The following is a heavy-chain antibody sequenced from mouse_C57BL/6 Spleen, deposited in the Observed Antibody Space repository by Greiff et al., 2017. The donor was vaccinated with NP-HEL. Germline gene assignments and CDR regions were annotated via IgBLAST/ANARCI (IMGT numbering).Heavy chain of an antibody. CDR1: GFTFSSYA. CDR3: ARGTTVVVRGYFDV. Sequence: DVKLVESGGGLVKPGGSLKLSCAASGFTFSSYAMSWVRQTPEQRLEWVATISDGGSYTYYPDNVKGRFTISRDNAKNNLYLQMSNLKSEDTAMYYCARGTTVVVRGYFDVWGTGTTVTVSS. J-gene: IGHJ1*03. D-gene: IGHD1-1*01. V-gene: IGHV5-4*03. CDR2: ISDGGSYT.